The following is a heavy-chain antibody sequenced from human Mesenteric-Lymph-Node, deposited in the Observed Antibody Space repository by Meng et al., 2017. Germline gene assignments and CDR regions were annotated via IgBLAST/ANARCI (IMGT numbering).Heavy chain of an antibody. CDR3: ASSDYYRSDY. CDR2: TSHSGST. J-gene: IGHJ4*02. Sequence: QVPLHASGPGLVRPSRTLSLTCAVSVGSISRSDWWSWVRQPPGKGLEWIGETSHSGSTNYSPSLKSRVTISLDKSKNQLSLKLNSVTAADTAVYYCASSDYYRSDYWGQGTLVTVSS. V-gene: IGHV4-4*02. CDR1: VGSISRSDW. D-gene: IGHD3-22*01.